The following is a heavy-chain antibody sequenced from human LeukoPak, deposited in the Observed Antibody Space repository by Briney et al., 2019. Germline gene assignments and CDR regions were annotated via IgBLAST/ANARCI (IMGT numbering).Heavy chain of an antibody. CDR2: INPNSGGT. Sequence: ASVKVSCKASGYTFTGYYMHWVRQAPGQGLEWMGWINPNSGGTNYAQKFQGRVTMTRDTSISTAYMELSRLRSDDTAVYYCASSYGDLNPWAFDIWGQGTLVTVSS. V-gene: IGHV1-2*02. CDR3: ASSYGDLNPWAFDI. D-gene: IGHD4-17*01. CDR1: GYTFTGYY. J-gene: IGHJ3*02.